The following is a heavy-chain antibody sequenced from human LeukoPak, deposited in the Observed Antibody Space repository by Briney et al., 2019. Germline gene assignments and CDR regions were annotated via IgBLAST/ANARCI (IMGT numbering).Heavy chain of an antibody. J-gene: IGHJ5*02. Sequence: TSETLSLTCAVYGGSFSGYYWSWIRQPPGKGLEWIGEINHSGSTNYNPSLKSRVTISVDTSKNQFSLKLSSVTAADTAVYYCASGYYGSGSLEWFDPWGQGTLVTVSS. CDR3: ASGYYGSGSLEWFDP. D-gene: IGHD3-10*01. CDR1: GGSFSGYY. V-gene: IGHV4-34*01. CDR2: INHSGST.